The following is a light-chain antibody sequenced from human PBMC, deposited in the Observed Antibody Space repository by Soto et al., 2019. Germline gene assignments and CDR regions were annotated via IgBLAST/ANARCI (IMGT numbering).Light chain of an antibody. CDR3: QQVNYFPLT. Sequence: IQMAQSPSSVSASVGDKVTIACRASQDVRTWLAWYQQKPGKAPKLLIHASKLQSGVPSRFSGTGDGTDFTLTIDNLQPDDFATYYCQQVNYFPLTFGPGTRVDF. J-gene: IGKJ3*01. V-gene: IGKV1-12*01. CDR2: AS. CDR1: QDVRTW.